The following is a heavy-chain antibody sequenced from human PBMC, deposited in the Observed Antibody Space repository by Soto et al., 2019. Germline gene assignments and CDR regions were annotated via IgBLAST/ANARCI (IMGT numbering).Heavy chain of an antibody. V-gene: IGHV1-69*06. CDR3: ARDRGYCSGGSCYPPLFDP. CDR2: IIPIFGTA. Sequence: SVKVSCKASGGTFSSYDISWVRQAPVQGLEWMGGIIPIFGTANYAQKFQGRVTITADKSTSTAYMELSSLRSEDTAVYYCARDRGYCSGGSCYPPLFDPWGQGTLVTVSS. CDR1: GGTFSSYD. D-gene: IGHD2-15*01. J-gene: IGHJ5*02.